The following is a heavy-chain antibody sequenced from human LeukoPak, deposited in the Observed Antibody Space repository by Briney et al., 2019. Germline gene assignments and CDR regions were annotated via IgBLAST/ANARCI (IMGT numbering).Heavy chain of an antibody. J-gene: IGHJ4*02. CDR3: ARSIYCGGDCYSWDY. CDR1: GGSISSYY. D-gene: IGHD2-21*02. CDR2: IYYSGST. V-gene: IGHV4-59*08. Sequence: SSALSLTCTVSGGSISSYYWSWIRQPPGKGLEWIGYIYYSGSTNYNPSLKSRVTISVDTSKNQFFLELSSVTAADTAVYYCARSIYCGGDCYSWDYWGQGTLVTVSS.